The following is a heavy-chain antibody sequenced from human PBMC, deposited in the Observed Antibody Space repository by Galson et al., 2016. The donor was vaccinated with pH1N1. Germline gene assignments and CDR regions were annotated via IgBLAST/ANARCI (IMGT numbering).Heavy chain of an antibody. V-gene: IGHV3-33*01. CDR3: ARDFCGGDFYFDY. CDR1: GFILSSYG. D-gene: IGHD2-21*02. CDR2: IWYDGSNK. J-gene: IGHJ4*02. Sequence: SLRLSCAASGFILSSYGMHWVRQAPGKGLEWVAGIWYDGSNKHYGDSVKGRFTISRDNSKNTLYLQMRSLRGDDTAVYYCARDFCGGDFYFDYWGQGTLVTVSS.